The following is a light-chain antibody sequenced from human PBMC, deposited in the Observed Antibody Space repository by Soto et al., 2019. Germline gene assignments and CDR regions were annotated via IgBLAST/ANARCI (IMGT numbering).Light chain of an antibody. Sequence: QSVLTQPTSASGSPGQSVTISCTGTSSDVGGYNYVSWYQQHPGKAPKLIIYGVSNRPSGVSNRFSASKSGNAASLTISGLQAEDEADYYCSSYTAYTTLWVFGGGTKLTVL. CDR2: GVS. V-gene: IGLV2-14*01. J-gene: IGLJ3*02. CDR3: SSYTAYTTLWV. CDR1: SSDVGGYNY.